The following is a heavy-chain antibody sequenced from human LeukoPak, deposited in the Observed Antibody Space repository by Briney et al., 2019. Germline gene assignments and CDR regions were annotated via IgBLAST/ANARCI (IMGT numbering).Heavy chain of an antibody. CDR1: GFTVSSNY. V-gene: IGHV3-53*01. CDR2: IYSGGST. CDR3: ARELPGYCSGGSCYRNYYYYYMDV. Sequence: PGGSLRLSCAASGFTVSSNYMSWVRQAPGQGLEWVSLIYSGGSTDYADSVKGRFTISRDNSKNTLYLQMNSLRANDTAVYYCARELPGYCSGGSCYRNYYYYYMDVWGKGTTVTVSS. D-gene: IGHD2-15*01. J-gene: IGHJ6*03.